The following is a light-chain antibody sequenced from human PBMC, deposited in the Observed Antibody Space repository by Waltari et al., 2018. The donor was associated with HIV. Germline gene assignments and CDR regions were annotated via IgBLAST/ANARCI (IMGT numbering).Light chain of an antibody. CDR1: SSDIGLYNL. Sequence: QSALTQPASVSGSLGPSITISCTGTSSDIGLYNLVSWSQQPPGKAPQLVIHGVGTRPSGVSDRFSGSKSGNTASLTISTLQAEDEADYYCSSYINTDTLVFGGGTKLTVL. V-gene: IGLV2-14*01. CDR2: GVG. CDR3: SSYINTDTLV. J-gene: IGLJ3*02.